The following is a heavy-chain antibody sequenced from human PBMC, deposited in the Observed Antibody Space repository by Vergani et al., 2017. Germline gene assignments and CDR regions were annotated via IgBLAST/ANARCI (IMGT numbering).Heavy chain of an antibody. Sequence: QVQLVQSGAEVKTPGASVTVSCRASGYSFSSYDIRWVRQATGQGLEWMGWMNPNSGTTGYAQKFQGRVTMTSNTCINTAYMELSRLRFEDAAVYDCARSTDYPDDDVSSDYFRRTLDVLGEGTTVAVS. J-gene: IGHJ6*02. D-gene: IGHD4-11*01. CDR2: MNPNSGTT. CDR3: ARSTDYPDDDVSSDYFRRTLDV. CDR1: GYSFSSYD. V-gene: IGHV1-8*01.